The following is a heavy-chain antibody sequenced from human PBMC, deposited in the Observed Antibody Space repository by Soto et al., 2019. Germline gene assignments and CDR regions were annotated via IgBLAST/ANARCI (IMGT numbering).Heavy chain of an antibody. CDR1: GYIFTAHS. V-gene: IGHV1-2*02. J-gene: IGHJ4*02. Sequence: AASVKVSCKASGYIFTAHSMHWVRQAPGQGLEWVGWFNPNSGDTIYAQKFQGRVTLTRDTSISTAYMELYSLRSDDTAVYYCTREASAVISLDFWGQGTLVTVSS. CDR2: FNPNSGDT. D-gene: IGHD6-19*01. CDR3: TREASAVISLDF.